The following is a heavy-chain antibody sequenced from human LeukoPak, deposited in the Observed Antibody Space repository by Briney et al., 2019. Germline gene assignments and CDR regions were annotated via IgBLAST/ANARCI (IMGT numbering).Heavy chain of an antibody. CDR2: IYYSGNS. CDR1: GGSISTYY. J-gene: IGHJ5*02. Sequence: TSETLSLTCTVSGGSISTYYWSWIRQPPGKGLVLIGYIYYSGNSNYSPSLKSRVTISVDTSKNQCSLKLSSVTAADTAVYYCAGLGASGNGYLSWFDPWGQGTLVTVSS. CDR3: AGLGASGNGYLSWFDP. V-gene: IGHV4-59*01. D-gene: IGHD3-22*01.